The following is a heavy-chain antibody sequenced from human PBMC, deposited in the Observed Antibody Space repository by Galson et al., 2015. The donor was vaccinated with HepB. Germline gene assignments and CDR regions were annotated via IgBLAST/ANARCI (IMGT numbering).Heavy chain of an antibody. CDR3: ARAVAGTIYYGMDV. CDR2: INAGNGNT. J-gene: IGHJ6*02. D-gene: IGHD6-19*01. CDR1: GYTFTSYA. Sequence: SVKVSCKASGYTFTSYAIHWVRQAPGQRLEWMGWINAGNGNTKYSQKFQDRITITRDTSASTAYMELSSLRSEDTAVYYCARAVAGTIYYGMDVWGQGTTVTVSS. V-gene: IGHV1-3*01.